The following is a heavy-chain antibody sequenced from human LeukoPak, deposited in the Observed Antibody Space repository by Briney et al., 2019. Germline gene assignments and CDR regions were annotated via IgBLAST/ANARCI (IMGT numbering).Heavy chain of an antibody. J-gene: IGHJ4*02. CDR1: GFSVISYG. CDR2: ISDDGRNK. Sequence: GGSLRLSCAASGFSVISYGMRWVRQAPGKGLEWVGVISDDGRNKKYADSVEGLFTISRDNSKNTLYLQMNSLRDEDTAVYYCANRPSDYGDYVTYFDYWGQGTLVTVSS. CDR3: ANRPSDYGDYVTYFDY. V-gene: IGHV3-30*18. D-gene: IGHD4-17*01.